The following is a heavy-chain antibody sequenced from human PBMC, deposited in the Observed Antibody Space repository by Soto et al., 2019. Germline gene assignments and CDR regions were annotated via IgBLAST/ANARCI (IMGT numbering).Heavy chain of an antibody. CDR2: IYYSGST. J-gene: IGHJ4*02. V-gene: IGHV4-39*02. Sequence: SETLSLTCTVSVGSISSSSYYWGWIRQPPGKGLEWIGNIYYSGSTYYNPSLKSRVTISVDTSKNQFSLTLTSVTAADTAVYFWAREKWILGVLVHKYYFDYWGQGTLVTVSS. CDR3: AREKWILGVLVHKYYFDY. CDR1: VGSISSSSYY. D-gene: IGHD3-3*01.